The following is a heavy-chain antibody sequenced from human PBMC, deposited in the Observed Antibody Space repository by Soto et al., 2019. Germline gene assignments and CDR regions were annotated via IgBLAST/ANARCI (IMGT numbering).Heavy chain of an antibody. V-gene: IGHV4-59*01. Sequence: SETLSLTCTVSGGSISSNYWTWIRQPPGKGLEWIGYVYNSGSTNYNPSLKSRVTISEDTSKSQFSLKVNSMTAADTAVYYCARYRREAVAGYTLDNWGQGILVTVAS. CDR1: GGSISSNY. CDR3: ARYRREAVAGYTLDN. CDR2: VYNSGST. J-gene: IGHJ4*02. D-gene: IGHD6-13*01.